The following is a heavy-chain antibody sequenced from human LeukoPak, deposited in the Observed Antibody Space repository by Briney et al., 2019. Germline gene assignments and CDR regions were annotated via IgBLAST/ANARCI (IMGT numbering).Heavy chain of an antibody. D-gene: IGHD3-22*01. Sequence: GGSLRLSCAASGFTFSIYAMSWVRQAPGKGLQWVSSITSRGESTWYVDSVKGRFTITRDNSENTLYLQMHSLRAEDTAVYYCARDRPNYYGSDGHYYRRDGDYWGRGTLVSVPS. V-gene: IGHV3-23*01. J-gene: IGHJ4*02. CDR1: GFTFSIYA. CDR3: ARDRPNYYGSDGHYYRRDGDY. CDR2: ITSRGEST.